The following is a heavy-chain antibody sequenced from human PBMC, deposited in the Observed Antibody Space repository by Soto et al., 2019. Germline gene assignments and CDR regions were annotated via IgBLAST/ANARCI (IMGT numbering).Heavy chain of an antibody. D-gene: IGHD1-1*01. V-gene: IGHV1-18*01. CDR2: ISAYNGNT. Sequence: GASVKVSCKASGYTFTSYGISWVRQAPGQGLEWMGWISAYNGNTNYAQKLQGRVTMTTDTSTSTAYMELRSLRSDDTAAYYCARDLIVWNPDAFDIWGQGTMVTVSS. CDR3: ARDLIVWNPDAFDI. J-gene: IGHJ3*02. CDR1: GYTFTSYG.